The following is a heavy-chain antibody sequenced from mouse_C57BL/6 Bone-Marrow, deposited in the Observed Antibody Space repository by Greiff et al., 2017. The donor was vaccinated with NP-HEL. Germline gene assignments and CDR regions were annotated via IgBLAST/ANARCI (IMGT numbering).Heavy chain of an antibody. CDR2: IRLKSDNYAT. CDR3: RGGKGYFDY. Sequence: EVMLVESGGGLVQPGGSMKLSCVASGFTFSNYWMNWVRQSPEKGLEWVAQIRLKSDNYATHYAESVKGRFTISRDDSKSSVYLQMNNLRAEDTGIYYCRGGKGYFDYWGQGTTLTVSS. CDR1: GFTFSNYW. J-gene: IGHJ2*01. D-gene: IGHD1-1*02. V-gene: IGHV6-3*01.